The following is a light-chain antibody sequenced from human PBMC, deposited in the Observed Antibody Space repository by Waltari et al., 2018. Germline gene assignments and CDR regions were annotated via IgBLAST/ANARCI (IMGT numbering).Light chain of an antibody. V-gene: IGKV4-1*01. CDR2: WAA. Sequence: DILVTQSPDSLAVSLGERATINCKSSQNVLYSSNNKNYVSWYQQKPGQPPKLLIYWAASRESGGPDRFSGSGSGTDFTLTISSLQAEDVAVYYCQQYYITPYTFGQGTKLEIK. J-gene: IGKJ2*01. CDR3: QQYYITPYT. CDR1: QNVLYSSNNKNY.